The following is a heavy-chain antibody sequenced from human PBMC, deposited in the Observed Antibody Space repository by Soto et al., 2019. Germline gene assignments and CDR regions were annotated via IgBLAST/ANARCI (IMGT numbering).Heavy chain of an antibody. J-gene: IGHJ4*02. D-gene: IGHD4-4*01. V-gene: IGHV3-15*07. CDR2: VKSKTNGGTT. CDR3: TTDSYNTVTPVRPDY. Sequence: GGSLRLSCADSGFTFSNAWINWVRQAPGKGLEWVGRVKSKTNGGTTDFAASDKGRFAISRDNSKRMAFMTMNSLKIEDISLYYCTTDSYNTVTPVRPDYWGQVTLVTVSS. CDR1: GFTFSNAW.